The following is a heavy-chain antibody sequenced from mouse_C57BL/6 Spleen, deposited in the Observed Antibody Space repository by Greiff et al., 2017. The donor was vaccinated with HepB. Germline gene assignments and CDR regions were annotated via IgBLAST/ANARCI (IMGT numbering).Heavy chain of an antibody. J-gene: IGHJ4*01. D-gene: IGHD1-1*01. CDR1: GFTFSDYG. Sequence: EVMLVESGGGLVKPGGSLKLSCAASGFTFSDYGMHWVRQAPEKGLEWVGYISSGSSTIYYADTVKGRFTISRDNAKNTLCLQMTSLRSEDTAMYYCARRGSSPYYYAMDYWGQGTSVTVSS. CDR2: ISSGSSTI. V-gene: IGHV5-17*01. CDR3: ARRGSSPYYYAMDY.